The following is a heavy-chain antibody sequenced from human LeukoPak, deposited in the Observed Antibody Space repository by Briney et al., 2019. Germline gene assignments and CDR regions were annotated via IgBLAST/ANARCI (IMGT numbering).Heavy chain of an antibody. Sequence: GASVKVSCKASGYTFTGYYMHWVRQAPGQGLEWMGWINPNSGGTNYAQKFQGRVTMTRDTSISTAYMELSRLRSDDTAVYYCARDMSGLRSNWFDPWGQGTLVTVSS. D-gene: IGHD4-17*01. CDR2: INPNSGGT. CDR3: ARDMSGLRSNWFDP. V-gene: IGHV1-2*02. CDR1: GYTFTGYY. J-gene: IGHJ5*02.